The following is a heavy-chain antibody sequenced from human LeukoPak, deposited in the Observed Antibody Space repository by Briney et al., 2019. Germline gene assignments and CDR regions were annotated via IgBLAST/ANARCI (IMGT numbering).Heavy chain of an antibody. V-gene: IGHV1-18*01. CDR2: ISAYNGNT. D-gene: IGHD2-2*01. CDR1: GYTFTSYG. J-gene: IGHJ3*02. Sequence: ASVKVSCKASGYTFTSYGISWVRQAPGQGLEWMGWISAYNGNTNYAQKRQGRVTMTTDTSTSTAYMELRSLRSDDTAVYYCAREYCSSTSCYPDIWGQGTMVTVSS. CDR3: AREYCSSTSCYPDI.